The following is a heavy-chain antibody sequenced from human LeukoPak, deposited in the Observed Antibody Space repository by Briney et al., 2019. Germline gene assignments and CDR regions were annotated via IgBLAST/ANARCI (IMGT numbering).Heavy chain of an antibody. D-gene: IGHD2-15*01. Sequence: PSETLSLTCTVSGGSISTSNYYWGWIRQPPGKGLEWIGNIFYSGSTYYSPSLKSRVTISVDTSKNQFSLKLSPVTAADTAVYYCASATQRYCSGGSCYRATAKTKYYFDYWGQGTLVTVSS. J-gene: IGHJ4*02. V-gene: IGHV4-39*07. CDR1: GGSISTSNYY. CDR2: IFYSGST. CDR3: ASATQRYCSGGSCYRATAKTKYYFDY.